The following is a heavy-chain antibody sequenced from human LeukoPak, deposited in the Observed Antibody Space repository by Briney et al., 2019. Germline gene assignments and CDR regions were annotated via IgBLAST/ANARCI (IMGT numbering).Heavy chain of an antibody. V-gene: IGHV4-30-4*01. Sequence: PSETLSLTCTVSGGSLSSGDYYWSWIRQPPGKGLEWIGYIYYSGSTYYNPSLKSRVTISVDTSKNQFSLKLSSVTAADTAVYYCASQDYYGSGSYYGGPPAFDYWGQGTLVTVSS. D-gene: IGHD3-10*01. CDR3: ASQDYYGSGSYYGGPPAFDY. CDR1: GGSLSSGDYY. J-gene: IGHJ4*02. CDR2: IYYSGST.